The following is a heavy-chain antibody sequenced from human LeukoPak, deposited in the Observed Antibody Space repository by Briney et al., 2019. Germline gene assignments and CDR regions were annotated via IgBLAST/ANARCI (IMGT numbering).Heavy chain of an antibody. CDR3: ARPGATDAFDI. V-gene: IGHV4-39*01. CDR1: GGSISSSSYY. CDR2: IYYSGST. J-gene: IGHJ3*02. D-gene: IGHD1-26*01. Sequence: SETLSLTCTVPGGSISSSSYYWGWIRQPPGKGLEWIGSIYYSGSTYYNPSLKSRVTISVDTSKNQFSLKLSSVTAADTAVYYCARPGATDAFDIWGQGTMVTVSS.